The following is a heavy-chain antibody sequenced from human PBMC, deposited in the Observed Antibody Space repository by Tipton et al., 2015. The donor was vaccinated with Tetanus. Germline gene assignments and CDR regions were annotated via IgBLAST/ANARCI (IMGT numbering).Heavy chain of an antibody. Sequence: TLSLTCAVYGGSFSGYYWSWIRQPPGKGLEWIGEINHSGSTNYNPSLKSRVTISVDTSKNQFSLKLSSVTAADTAVYYCARGGIVVVVAAKSYGMDVWGQGTTVTVSS. J-gene: IGHJ6*02. CDR2: INHSGST. CDR1: GGSFSGYY. D-gene: IGHD2-15*01. V-gene: IGHV4-34*01. CDR3: ARGGIVVVVAAKSYGMDV.